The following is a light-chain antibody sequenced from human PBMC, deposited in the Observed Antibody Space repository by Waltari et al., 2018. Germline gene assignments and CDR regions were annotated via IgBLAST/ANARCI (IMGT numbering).Light chain of an antibody. J-gene: IGKJ2*01. CDR3: QQYSNELYT. CDR2: KAS. Sequence: DIQMTQSPSTLSASVGDRVTITCRASQSIGNWLAWYQQKPGKAPKLLIQKASSLESGVPSRFSGSGSGTEFTLTVSSLQPDDLATYFCQQYSNELYTFSQGTKLEIK. V-gene: IGKV1-5*03. CDR1: QSIGNW.